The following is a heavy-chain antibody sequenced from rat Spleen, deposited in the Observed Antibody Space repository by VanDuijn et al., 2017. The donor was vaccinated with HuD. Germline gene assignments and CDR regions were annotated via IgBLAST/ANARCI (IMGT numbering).Heavy chain of an antibody. D-gene: IGHD1-11*01. Sequence: EVQLVESGGRLVQPGNSLKLSCAASGFTFSDHAMAWVRQFPKKGLEWVASITNASGRTYYPDSVKGRFTISRDNAKSTLYLQMDSLGSEDTATYYCARRHYGYTDYFDYWGQGVMVTVSS. CDR2: ITNASGRT. CDR3: ARRHYGYTDYFDY. J-gene: IGHJ2*01. V-gene: IGHV5S23*01. CDR1: GFTFSDHA.